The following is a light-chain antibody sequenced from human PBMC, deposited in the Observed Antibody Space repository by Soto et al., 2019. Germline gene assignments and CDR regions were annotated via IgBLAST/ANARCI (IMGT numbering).Light chain of an antibody. CDR1: QAIGSY. CDR3: QQRSDWPIT. CDR2: DAA. Sequence: ELVLTQSPATLSLSPGQRATLSCGASQAIGSYLAWYQQKPGQAPRLLIYDAANRATGVPARFSGSGSGTDFTLTISSLEPEDFAIYYCQQRSDWPITFGQGTRLEIK. J-gene: IGKJ5*01. V-gene: IGKV3-11*01.